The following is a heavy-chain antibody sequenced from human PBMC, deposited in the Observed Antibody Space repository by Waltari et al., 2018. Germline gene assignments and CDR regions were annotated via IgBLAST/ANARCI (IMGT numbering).Heavy chain of an antibody. D-gene: IGHD2-21*01. CDR1: GFTFSSYA. CDR3: AFRGGDGAFDV. CDR2: IRGSGGST. V-gene: IGHV3-23*04. J-gene: IGHJ3*01. Sequence: EVQLVESGGGLVQPGGSLRLSCAASGFTFSSYAMSWVRQAPGKGLEWVSAIRGSGGSTYYEDCVKGRFTISRDNAKNTLYRQMNSQRAEDTAVYYCAFRGGDGAFDVWGQGTMVTVSS.